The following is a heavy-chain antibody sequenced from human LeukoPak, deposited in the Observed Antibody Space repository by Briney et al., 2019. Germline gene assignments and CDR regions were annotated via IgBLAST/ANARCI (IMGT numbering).Heavy chain of an antibody. J-gene: IGHJ3*02. CDR1: GFTVSSNH. CDR3: ARERDSSSWYAFDI. Sequence: GSLRLSCAASGFTVSSNHMSWVRQAPGKGLVWVSVIYSGGSTYYADSVKGRFTISRDNSKNTLYLQMNSLRDEDTAVYYCARERDSSSWYAFDIWGQGTMVTVSS. D-gene: IGHD6-13*01. V-gene: IGHV3-66*01. CDR2: IYSGGST.